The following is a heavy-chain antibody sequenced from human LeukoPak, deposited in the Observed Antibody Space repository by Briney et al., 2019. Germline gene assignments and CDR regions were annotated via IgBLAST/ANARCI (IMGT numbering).Heavy chain of an antibody. CDR1: GFTFSSYA. D-gene: IGHD6-19*01. V-gene: IGHV3-23*01. J-gene: IGHJ4*02. Sequence: GGSLRLSCAASGFTFSSYAMSWVRQAPGKGLEWVSAISGSGGSTYYADSVKGRFTISRDNSKNTLYLQMNSLGAEDTAVYYCARRESSSGWYEEDYFDYWGQGTLVTVSS. CDR2: ISGSGGST. CDR3: ARRESSSGWYEEDYFDY.